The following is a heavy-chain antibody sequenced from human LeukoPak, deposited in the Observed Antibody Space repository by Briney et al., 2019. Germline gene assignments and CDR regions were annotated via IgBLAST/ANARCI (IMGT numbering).Heavy chain of an antibody. CDR3: ARAPILSARVLIR. D-gene: IGHD3-3*02. CDR1: GGSISSSSYY. Sequence: SETLSLTCTVSGGSISSSSYYWGWIRQPPGKGLEWIGSIYYSGSTYYNPSLRSRVTISVDTSKNQFSLKLSSVTAADTAVYYCARAPILSARVLIRWGQGTLSPSPQ. V-gene: IGHV4-39*01. CDR2: IYYSGST. J-gene: IGHJ4*02.